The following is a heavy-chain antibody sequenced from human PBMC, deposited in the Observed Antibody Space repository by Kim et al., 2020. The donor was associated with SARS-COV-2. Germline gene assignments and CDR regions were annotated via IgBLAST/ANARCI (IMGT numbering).Heavy chain of an antibody. CDR2: IRSRASAETT. J-gene: IGHJ4*01. CDR1: GFTFSSYA. Sequence: GGSLRLSCAASGFTFSSYAMSWVRQAPGRGLEWVSTIRSRASAETTYYADSVNGRFTISRDISKNTLYLELNSLRADDTALYYCAKDRGGSDWPGFDS. V-gene: IGHV3-23*01. CDR3: AKDRGGSDWPGFDS. D-gene: IGHD2-21*02.